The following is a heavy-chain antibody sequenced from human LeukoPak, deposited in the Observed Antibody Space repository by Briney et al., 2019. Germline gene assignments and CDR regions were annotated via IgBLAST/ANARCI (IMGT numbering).Heavy chain of an antibody. V-gene: IGHV3-20*04. CDR3: ARGAYHPPYYYYGMDV. J-gene: IGHJ6*02. CDR2: INWNGGST. CDR1: GFTFDDYG. Sequence: GGSLRLSCAASGFTFDDYGMSWVRQAPGKGLEWVSGINWNGGSTGYADSVKGRFTISRDNAKNSLYLQMNSLRAEDTALYYCARGAYHPPYYYYGMDVWGQGTTVTVSS. D-gene: IGHD2-2*01.